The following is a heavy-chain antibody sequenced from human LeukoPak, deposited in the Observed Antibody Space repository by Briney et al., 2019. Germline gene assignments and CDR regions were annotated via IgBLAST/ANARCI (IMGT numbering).Heavy chain of an antibody. CDR1: GFTFSSYW. V-gene: IGHV3-7*03. CDR2: IKQDGSEK. D-gene: IGHD3-22*01. CDR3: ARANYYDSSVVWFDP. J-gene: IGHJ5*02. Sequence: GGSLRLSCAASGFTFSSYWMSRVRQAPGKGLEWVANIKQDGSEKYYVDSVKGRFTISRDNAKNSLYLQMNSLRAEDTAVYYCARANYYDSSVVWFDPWGQGTLVTVSS.